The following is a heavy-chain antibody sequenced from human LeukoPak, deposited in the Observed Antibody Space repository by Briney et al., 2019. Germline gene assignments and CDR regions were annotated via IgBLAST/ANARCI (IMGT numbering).Heavy chain of an antibody. CDR3: AGGGGYFEY. V-gene: IGHV3-48*01. Sequence: PGGSLRLSCAASGFTFSSYSMNWVRQAPGKGLEWISYISSSNRTISYTDSVKGRFTISGDNAKNSLYLQMNSLRAEDTAVYYCAGGGGYFEYWGQGALVTVSS. CDR1: GFTFSSYS. D-gene: IGHD4-23*01. J-gene: IGHJ4*02. CDR2: ISSSNRTI.